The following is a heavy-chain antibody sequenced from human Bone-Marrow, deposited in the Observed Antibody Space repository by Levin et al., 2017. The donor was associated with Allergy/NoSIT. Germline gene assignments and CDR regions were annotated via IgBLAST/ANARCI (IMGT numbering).Heavy chain of an antibody. J-gene: IGHJ4*02. D-gene: IGHD6-19*01. CDR2: IWYDGSDK. V-gene: IGHV3-33*06. CDR1: GFTFSSYG. CDR3: ANAVAGKGTTHL. Sequence: GGSLRLSCAASGFTFSSYGMHWVRQAPGKGLEWVAVIWYDGSDKYYVDSVKGRFTISRDNSKKTLYLQMKSLRAEDTAEYYCANAVAGKGTTHLWGQGTLVTVSS.